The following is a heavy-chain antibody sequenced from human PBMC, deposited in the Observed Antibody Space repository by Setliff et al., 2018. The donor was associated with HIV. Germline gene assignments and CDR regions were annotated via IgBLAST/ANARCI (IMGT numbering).Heavy chain of an antibody. Sequence: SETLSLTCAVYGGPFSGYYWGWIRQSPGKGLEWIGEVHHSGRTTNYNPSLKSRATMSVDTSKNQFSLKLTSVAAADTAVYYCARDSGGYNYGFAVGSFDYWGQGALVTVSS. J-gene: IGHJ4*02. CDR1: GGPFSGYY. V-gene: IGHV4-34*01. CDR2: VHHSGRTT. CDR3: ARDSGGYNYGFAVGSFDY. D-gene: IGHD5-18*01.